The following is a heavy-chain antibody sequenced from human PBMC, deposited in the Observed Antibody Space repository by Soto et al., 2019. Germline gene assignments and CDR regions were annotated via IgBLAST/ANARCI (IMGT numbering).Heavy chain of an antibody. Sequence: SETLSLTCTVSSGSISSSIYSWGWIRQPPGKGLEWIGIIYFSGSTYYNPSLKSRVTISVDTSKNQFSLQLNSVTAADAAVYYCARTLITGTGRGYFDSWGQGTLVNVSS. CDR3: ARTLITGTGRGYFDS. CDR2: IYFSGST. D-gene: IGHD1-7*01. J-gene: IGHJ4*02. V-gene: IGHV4-39*01. CDR1: SGSISSSIYS.